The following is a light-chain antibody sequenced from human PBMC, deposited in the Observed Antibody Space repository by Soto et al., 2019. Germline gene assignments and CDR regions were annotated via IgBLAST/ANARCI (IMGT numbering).Light chain of an antibody. CDR1: QSIISNF. CDR3: QQTFHSPRT. J-gene: IGKJ2*01. CDR2: DAS. V-gene: IGKV3-20*01. Sequence: EIVLTQSPGTLSLSPGETASLSCRASQSIISNFLAWYQQKRGQPPRLLISDASKRATGIPARFSGSGSGTAFTLTISRVEPEDSAVYYCQQTFHSPRTFGQGTRLEIK.